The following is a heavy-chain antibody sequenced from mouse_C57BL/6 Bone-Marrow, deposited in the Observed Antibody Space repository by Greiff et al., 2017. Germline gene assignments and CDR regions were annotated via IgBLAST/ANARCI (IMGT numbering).Heavy chain of an antibody. CDR2: ISNLAYSI. CDR3: ARHGGYPDAMDD. Sequence: EVKLMESGGGLVQPGGSLTLSCAASGFTFSDYGMAWVRQAPRKGPEWVAFISNLAYSIYYADTVTGRFTISRENAKNTLYLEMSRLRSEDTAMYYCARHGGYPDAMDDWGQGTSVTVSS. D-gene: IGHD2-2*01. J-gene: IGHJ4*01. V-gene: IGHV5-15*01. CDR1: GFTFSDYG.